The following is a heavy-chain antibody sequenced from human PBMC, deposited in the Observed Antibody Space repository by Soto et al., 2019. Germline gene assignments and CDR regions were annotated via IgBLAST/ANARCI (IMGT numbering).Heavy chain of an antibody. CDR2: ISWNSGSI. CDR1: GFTFDDYA. J-gene: IGHJ6*02. D-gene: IGHD3-10*01. CDR3: AKDAITMVRGVISYYGMDV. V-gene: IGHV3-9*01. Sequence: EVQLVESGGGLVQPGRSLRLSCAASGFTFDDYAMHWLRQAPGKGLEWVSGISWNSGSIGYADSVKGRFTISRDNAKNSLYLQMNSLRAEDTALYYCAKDAITMVRGVISYYGMDVWGQGTTVTVSS.